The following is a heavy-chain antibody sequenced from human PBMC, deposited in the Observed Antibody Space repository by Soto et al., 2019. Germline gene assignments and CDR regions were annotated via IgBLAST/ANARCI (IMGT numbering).Heavy chain of an antibody. CDR1: GFTFSSYA. CDR3: AKEIPEYDFWSGYSPGSAFDI. J-gene: IGHJ3*02. V-gene: IGHV3-23*01. CDR2: ISGSGGST. D-gene: IGHD3-3*01. Sequence: GGSLRLSCAASGFTFSSYAMGWVRQAPGKGLEWVSAISGSGGSTYYADSVKGRFTISRDNTKNTLYLQMNSLRVEDTAVYYCAKEIPEYDFWSGYSPGSAFDIWGQGTMVTVSS.